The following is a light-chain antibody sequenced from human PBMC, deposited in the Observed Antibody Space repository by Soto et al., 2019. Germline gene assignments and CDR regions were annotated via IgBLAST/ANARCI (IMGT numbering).Light chain of an antibody. CDR1: QSISSY. V-gene: IGKV1-39*01. J-gene: IGKJ5*01. CDR2: AAS. Sequence: DIQMTQSPSSLSASVGDRVTITCRASQSISSYLNWYQQKPGKAPKLLIYAASSLQSGVPSRFSGSGSGTDFTLTSSSLQPEDFATYYCQQSYSTPPFTFGKGTRLEIK. CDR3: QQSYSTPPFT.